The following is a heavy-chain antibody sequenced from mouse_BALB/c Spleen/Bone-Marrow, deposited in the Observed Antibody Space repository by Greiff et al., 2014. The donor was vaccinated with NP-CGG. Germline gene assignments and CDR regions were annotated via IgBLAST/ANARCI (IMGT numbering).Heavy chain of an antibody. Sequence: VKLMESGAELAKPGASLKMSCKPSGYTFTSYWMHWVKQRPGQGLEWIGYINPSTDYTEYNQKFKDKATLTADKSSSTAFMQLSSLTSEDSAVYYCARRAYGGSYGFAYWGQGTLVTVSA. CDR2: INPSTDYT. V-gene: IGHV1-7*01. CDR1: GYTFTSYW. CDR3: ARRAYGGSYGFAY. J-gene: IGHJ3*01. D-gene: IGHD1-1*01.